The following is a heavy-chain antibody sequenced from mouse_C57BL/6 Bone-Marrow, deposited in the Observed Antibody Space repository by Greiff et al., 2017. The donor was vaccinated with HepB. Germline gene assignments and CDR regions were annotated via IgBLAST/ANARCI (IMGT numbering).Heavy chain of an antibody. Sequence: QVQLQQPGAELVKPGASVKLSCKASGYTFISYWMHWVKQRPGQGLEWFGMIHLNSGSTNYNEKFKSKATLTVDNSPSTAYMQLSSQTSEDSAVDYCAREKNCYGSSFWFAYWGQGTLVTVSA. V-gene: IGHV1-64*01. D-gene: IGHD1-1*01. CDR1: GYTFISYW. J-gene: IGHJ3*01. CDR2: IHLNSGST. CDR3: AREKNCYGSSFWFAY.